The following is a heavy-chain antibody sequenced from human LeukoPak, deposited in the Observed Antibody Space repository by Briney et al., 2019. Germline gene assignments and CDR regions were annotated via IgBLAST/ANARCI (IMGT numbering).Heavy chain of an antibody. CDR1: GGSFSGYY. CDR3: ARGRVLEPYDY. D-gene: IGHD4/OR15-4a*01. CDR2: INHSGST. J-gene: IGHJ4*02. Sequence: SETLSLTCAVYGGSFSGYYWSWIRQPPGKGLEWIGEINHSGSTNYSPSLKSRVTISVDTSKNQFSLKLSSVTAADTAVYYCARGRVLEPYDYWGQGTLVTVSS. V-gene: IGHV4-34*01.